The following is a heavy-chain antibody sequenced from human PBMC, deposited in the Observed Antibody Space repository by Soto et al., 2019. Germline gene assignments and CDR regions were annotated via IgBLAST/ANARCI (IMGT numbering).Heavy chain of an antibody. CDR3: ARAMYYYGSGFYFDY. Sequence: PSETLSLTCTVSGGSISSYYWSWIRQPPGKGLEWIGYIYYSGSTNYNPSLKSRVTISVDTSKNQFSLKLSSVTAADTAVYYCARAMYYYGSGFYFDYWGQGTQVTVSS. V-gene: IGHV4-59*01. CDR1: GGSISSYY. CDR2: IYYSGST. D-gene: IGHD3-10*01. J-gene: IGHJ4*02.